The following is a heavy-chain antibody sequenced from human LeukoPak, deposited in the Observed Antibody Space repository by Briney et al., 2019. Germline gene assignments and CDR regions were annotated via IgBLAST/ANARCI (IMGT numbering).Heavy chain of an antibody. Sequence: GGSLRLSCAASGFTFSTFSMNWVRQASGKGLEWVSYVSTSGSTRYYADSVKGRFTISRDNTKNSLYLQMNSLRAEDTAVYYCARDYGDYDGFDYWGQGILVTVSS. J-gene: IGHJ4*02. CDR3: ARDYGDYDGFDY. D-gene: IGHD4-17*01. CDR2: VSTSGSTR. V-gene: IGHV3-48*04. CDR1: GFTFSTFS.